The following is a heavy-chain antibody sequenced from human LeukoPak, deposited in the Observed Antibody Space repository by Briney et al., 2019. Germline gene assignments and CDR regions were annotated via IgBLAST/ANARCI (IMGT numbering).Heavy chain of an antibody. Sequence: ASVKLSCKASGYNFTAYYTHWVRQAPGQGLEWMGWISAYNGNTNYVQKLQGRVTMTTDTSTSTAYLELRSLRSDDTAVYYCARSEVRGVNGWFDPWGQGTLVTVSS. D-gene: IGHD3-10*01. J-gene: IGHJ5*02. V-gene: IGHV1-18*04. CDR3: ARSEVRGVNGWFDP. CDR2: ISAYNGNT. CDR1: GYNFTAYY.